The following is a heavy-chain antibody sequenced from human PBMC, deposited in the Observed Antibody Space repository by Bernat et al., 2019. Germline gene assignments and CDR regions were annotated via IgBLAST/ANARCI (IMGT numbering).Heavy chain of an antibody. CDR2: ISGDSIYT. CDR1: GFTFSAYA. CDR3: AKNLATGTANYDY. V-gene: IGHV3-23*01. D-gene: IGHD1-1*01. J-gene: IGHJ4*02. Sequence: EVQLLESVGGLVQPGESLRLSCAASGFTFSAYAMTWVRQAPGKELEWVSAISGDSIYTYYSDSVRGRFTTSRDNSKNTLYLQLNSLRAEDTAVYYCAKNLATGTANYDYWGQGTLVTVSS.